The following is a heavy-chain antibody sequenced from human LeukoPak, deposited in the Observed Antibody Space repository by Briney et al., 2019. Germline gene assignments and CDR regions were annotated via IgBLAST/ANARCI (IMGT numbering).Heavy chain of an antibody. CDR3: VKVTAAGFVDH. CDR2: IGWNSGDI. CDR1: GFTFDDYA. J-gene: IGHJ4*02. Sequence: GGSLRLSCAASGFTFDDYAMHWVRQARGKGLEWVSGIGWNSGDIVYADSVKGRFTISRDNAKNSLYLQMNSLGAEDTALYYCVKVTAAGFVDHWGQGTLVTVSS. D-gene: IGHD6-13*01. V-gene: IGHV3-9*01.